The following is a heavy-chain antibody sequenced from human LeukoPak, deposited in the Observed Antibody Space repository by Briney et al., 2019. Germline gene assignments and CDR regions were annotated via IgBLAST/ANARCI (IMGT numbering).Heavy chain of an antibody. D-gene: IGHD6-19*01. CDR1: GFTFSSYS. Sequence: GGSLRLSCAASGFTFSSYSMNWVRQAPGKGLEWVSSISSSSSYIYYADSVKGRFTISRDNAKNSLYLQMNSLRAEDTALYYCAKDIGIAVAGTGVRYFDYWGQGTLVTVSS. J-gene: IGHJ4*02. V-gene: IGHV3-21*04. CDR2: ISSSSSYI. CDR3: AKDIGIAVAGTGVRYFDY.